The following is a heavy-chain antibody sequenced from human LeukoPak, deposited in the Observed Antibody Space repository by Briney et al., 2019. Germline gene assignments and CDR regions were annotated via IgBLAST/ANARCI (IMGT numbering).Heavy chain of an antibody. J-gene: IGHJ6*02. CDR1: GFTFSSYA. D-gene: IGHD2-2*01. CDR3: AREGCWGGTSCYLGYCYYGMDV. V-gene: IGHV3-30*04. CDR2: ISYDGSNK. Sequence: GGSLRLSCAASGFTFSSYAMHWVRQAPGKGLEWVAVISYDGSNKYYADSVKGRFTISRDNSKNTLYLQMNSLRAEDTAVYYCAREGCWGGTSCYLGYCYYGMDVWGQGTTVTVSS.